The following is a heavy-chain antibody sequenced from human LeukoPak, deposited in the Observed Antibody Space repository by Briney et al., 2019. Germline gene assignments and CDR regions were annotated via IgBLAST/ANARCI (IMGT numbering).Heavy chain of an antibody. J-gene: IGHJ6*03. D-gene: IGHD7-27*01. CDR2: IYHSGST. V-gene: IGHV4-38-2*02. Sequence: SETLSLTCTVSGYSISSGYYWGWIRQPPGKGLEWIGSIYHSGSTYYNPSLKSRVTISVDTSKNQFSLKLSSVTAADTAVYYCASIILGPKYYYYYYMDVWGKGTTVTVSS. CDR3: ASIILGPKYYYYYYMDV. CDR1: GYSISSGYY.